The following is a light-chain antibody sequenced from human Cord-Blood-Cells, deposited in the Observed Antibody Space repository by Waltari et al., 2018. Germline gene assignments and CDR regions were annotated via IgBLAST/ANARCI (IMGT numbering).Light chain of an antibody. Sequence: QSALTQPRPVSGSPGQSVTISCTGTSSDAGGYNYVSWYQQHPGKAPKLMICDVSKRPPGVPDRFSGSKSGNAASLTISGLQAEDEADYYCCSYAGSYPWVFGGGTKLTVL. CDR2: DVS. J-gene: IGLJ3*02. CDR3: CSYAGSYPWV. CDR1: SSDAGGYNY. V-gene: IGLV2-11*01.